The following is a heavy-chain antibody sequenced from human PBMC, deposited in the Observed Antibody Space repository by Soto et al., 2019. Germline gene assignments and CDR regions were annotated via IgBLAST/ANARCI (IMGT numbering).Heavy chain of an antibody. CDR2: ISAYNGNT. CDR3: ARPYYYGSGSYPDY. J-gene: IGHJ4*02. Sequence: ASVKVSRKAAGYSFTSYGISWVRQAPGQGLEWMGWISAYNGNTNYAQKLQGRVTMTTDTSTSTAYMELRSLRSDDTAVYYCARPYYYGSGSYPDYWGQGTLVTVSS. D-gene: IGHD3-10*01. CDR1: GYSFTSYG. V-gene: IGHV1-18*04.